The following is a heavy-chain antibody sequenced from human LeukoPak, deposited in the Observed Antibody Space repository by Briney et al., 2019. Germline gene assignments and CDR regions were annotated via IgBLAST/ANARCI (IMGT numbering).Heavy chain of an antibody. CDR2: INHSGST. CDR1: GGSFSGYY. Sequence: SETLSLTCAVYGGSFSGYYWSWIRQPPGKGLEWIGEINHSGSTNYNPSLTSRVTISVDTSKNQISLKLSSVTAADTAVYYCARLSGYSSGWPYDYWGQGTLVSVSS. D-gene: IGHD6-19*01. J-gene: IGHJ4*02. V-gene: IGHV4-34*01. CDR3: ARLSGYSSGWPYDY.